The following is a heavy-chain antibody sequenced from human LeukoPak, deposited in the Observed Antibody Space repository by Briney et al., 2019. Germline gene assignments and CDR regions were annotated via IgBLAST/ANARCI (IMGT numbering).Heavy chain of an antibody. Sequence: GGSLRLSCVASGFIFSSYSMGWVRQGPGKGLEWVSLIDSGGSTTYFADSVKGRFTMSRDNFKNTLYLRMYRLRAEDTAVYYCVKGSSTTTRHFDPWGQGTPVTASS. D-gene: IGHD1-1*01. V-gene: IGHV3-23*03. CDR3: VKGSSTTTRHFDP. J-gene: IGHJ5*02. CDR2: IDSGGSTT. CDR1: GFIFSSYS.